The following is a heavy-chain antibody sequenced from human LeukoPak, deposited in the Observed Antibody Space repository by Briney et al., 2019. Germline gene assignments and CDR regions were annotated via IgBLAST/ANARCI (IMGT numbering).Heavy chain of an antibody. Sequence: SETLSLTCSVSGDSISSGSFYWSWIRQPAGRGLEWVGRIYPSGSTNYNPSLKSRVTITLDTSKNQFSLKLSSVTAADTAVYYCARDVLAAPGTFDYWGQGALVTVSS. V-gene: IGHV4-61*02. CDR2: IYPSGST. J-gene: IGHJ4*02. CDR3: ARDVLAAPGTFDY. D-gene: IGHD6-13*01. CDR1: GDSISSGSFY.